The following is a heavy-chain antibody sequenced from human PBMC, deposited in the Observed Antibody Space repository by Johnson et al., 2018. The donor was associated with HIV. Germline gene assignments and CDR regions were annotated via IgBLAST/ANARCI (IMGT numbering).Heavy chain of an antibody. CDR3: TRSRPSRGIAAAGPSAATDIPSSDAFDI. Sequence: EVLLLESGGGLVKPGGSLRLSCAASGFSFTDAWMNWVRQAPGKGLEWVGRIKSKAYGGTTEYAASVKGRFTISRDDSKSIAYLQMNSLKTEDAAIYYCTRSRPSRGIAAAGPSAATDIPSSDAFDIWGQGTMVTVSS. CDR2: IKSKAYGGTT. J-gene: IGHJ3*02. D-gene: IGHD6-13*01. CDR1: GFSFTDAW. V-gene: IGHV3-15*01.